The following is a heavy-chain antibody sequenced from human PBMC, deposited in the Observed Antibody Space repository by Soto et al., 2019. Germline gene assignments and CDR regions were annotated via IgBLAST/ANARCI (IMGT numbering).Heavy chain of an antibody. CDR2: IYHSGST. Sequence: QVQLQESGPGLVKPSGTLSLTCAVSGGSISSSNWCSWVRQPPGKGLEWIGEIYHSGSTNYNPSLKSRVTISVDKSKNQFSLKLSSVTAADTAVYYCASSPKLRHYYYGMDVWGQGTTVTVSS. CDR1: GGSISSSNW. CDR3: ASSPKLRHYYYGMDV. J-gene: IGHJ6*02. V-gene: IGHV4-4*02.